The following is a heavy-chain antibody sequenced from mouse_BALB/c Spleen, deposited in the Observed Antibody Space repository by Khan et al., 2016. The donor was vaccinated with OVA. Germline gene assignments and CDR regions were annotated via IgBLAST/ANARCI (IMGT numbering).Heavy chain of an antibody. J-gene: IGHJ4*01. Sequence: EVQLQQSGPEVVKPGATVKISCTTSGNTFTEYTLHWVKQSHGKSLEWIGVINPKNGVTSYNQKFKGKATLTVDKSSSTAYMEFCSLTSEDSAVYYCARDAGRYWGQGTSVTVSS. D-gene: IGHD3-3*01. CDR3: ARDAGRY. CDR2: INPKNGVT. V-gene: IGHV1-18*01. CDR1: GNTFTEYT.